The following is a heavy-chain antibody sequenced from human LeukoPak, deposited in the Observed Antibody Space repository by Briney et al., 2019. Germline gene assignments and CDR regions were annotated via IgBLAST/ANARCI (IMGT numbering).Heavy chain of an antibody. Sequence: GGSLRLSCAASGFTFSNSAVSWVRQAPGKRLEWVSSISGSGVNTYYADSVKGRFTTFRDNSKNTLYLQMNSLRVEDTAVYYCAKEIVPPSGYYFDYWGQGTLVTVSS. CDR1: GFTFSNSA. J-gene: IGHJ4*02. CDR2: ISGSGVNT. CDR3: AKEIVPPSGYYFDY. V-gene: IGHV3-23*01. D-gene: IGHD6-6*01.